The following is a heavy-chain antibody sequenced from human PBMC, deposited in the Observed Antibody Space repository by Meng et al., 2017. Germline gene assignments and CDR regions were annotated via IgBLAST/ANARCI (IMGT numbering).Heavy chain of an antibody. CDR3: ARDLDGYSYDLNYFDY. CDR1: GYTFTGYY. Sequence: ASVKVSCKASGYTFTGYYMHWVGQAPGQGLEGMGRINPNSGGTNYAQKFQGRVTMTRDTSISTAYMELSRLRSDDTAVYYCARDLDGYSYDLNYFDYWGQGTLVTVSS. CDR2: INPNSGGT. D-gene: IGHD5-18*01. V-gene: IGHV1-2*06. J-gene: IGHJ4*02.